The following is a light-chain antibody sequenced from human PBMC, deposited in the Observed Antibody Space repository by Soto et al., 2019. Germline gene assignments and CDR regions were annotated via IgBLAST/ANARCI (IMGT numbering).Light chain of an antibody. CDR2: AAS. CDR1: QSVTIH. V-gene: IGKV3-15*01. J-gene: IGKJ4*01. CDR3: QQYNNWALVI. Sequence: EIVMTQSPATLSVSPGQRATLSCRASQSVTIHLAWYQQKPGQAPRLLIYAASTRAAGIPARFSGSGSGTDFTLTISSLQSEDFAVYYCQQYNNWALVIFGGGTKV.